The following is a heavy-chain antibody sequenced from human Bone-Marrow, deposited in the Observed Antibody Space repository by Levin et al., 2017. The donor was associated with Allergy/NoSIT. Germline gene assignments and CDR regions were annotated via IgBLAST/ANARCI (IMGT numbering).Heavy chain of an antibody. J-gene: IGHJ3*01. CDR2: IYYSGNT. Sequence: LRLSCTVSGASVTSGAYYWTWIRQPPGKGLEWIGYIYYSGNTYYSPSLRNRVTISIDTSKNQFSLRLFSVTAADTAVYYCSTVQDRDAFDLWGQGTMVTVSS. V-gene: IGHV4-30-4*01. D-gene: IGHD3-10*01. CDR1: GASVTSGAYY. CDR3: STVQDRDAFDL.